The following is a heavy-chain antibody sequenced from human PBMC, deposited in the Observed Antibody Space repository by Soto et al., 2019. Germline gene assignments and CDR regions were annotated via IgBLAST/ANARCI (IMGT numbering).Heavy chain of an antibody. CDR1: GFTFSSYG. J-gene: IGHJ4*02. V-gene: IGHV3-30*18. Sequence: GGSLRLSCAASGFTFSSYGMHWVRQAPGKGLEWVAVISYDGSNKYYADSVKGRFTISRDNSKNTLYPQMNSLRAEDTAVYYCAKVITGTFYYFDYWGQGTLVTVSS. CDR2: ISYDGSNK. CDR3: AKVITGTFYYFDY. D-gene: IGHD1-7*01.